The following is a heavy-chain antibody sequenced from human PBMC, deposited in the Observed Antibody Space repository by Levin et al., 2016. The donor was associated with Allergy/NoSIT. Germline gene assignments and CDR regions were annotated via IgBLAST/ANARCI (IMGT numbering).Heavy chain of an antibody. CDR2: INHSGST. CDR1: GGSFSGYY. D-gene: IGHD6-19*01. V-gene: IGHV4-34*01. CDR3: AGLWSRIAVAGYYYYYYMDV. Sequence: SETLSLTCAVYGGSFSGYYWSWIRQPPGKGLEWIGEINHSGSTNYNPSLKSRVTISVDTSKNQFSLKLSSVTAADTAVYYCAGLWSRIAVAGYYYYYYMDVWGKGTTVTVSS. J-gene: IGHJ6*03.